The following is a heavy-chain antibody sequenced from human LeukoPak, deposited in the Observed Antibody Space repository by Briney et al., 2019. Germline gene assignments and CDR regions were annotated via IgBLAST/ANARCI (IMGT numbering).Heavy chain of an antibody. D-gene: IGHD2-21*02. CDR3: ARVDLGSYCGGDCYFSLDY. Sequence: ASVKVSCKASGYTFTGYYMHWVRQAPGQGLEWMGWINPNSGGTNYAQKFQGRVTMTRDTSTSTAYMELSRLRSDDTAVYYCARVDLGSYCGGDCYFSLDYWGQGTLVTVSS. CDR2: INPNSGGT. J-gene: IGHJ4*02. V-gene: IGHV1-2*02. CDR1: GYTFTGYY.